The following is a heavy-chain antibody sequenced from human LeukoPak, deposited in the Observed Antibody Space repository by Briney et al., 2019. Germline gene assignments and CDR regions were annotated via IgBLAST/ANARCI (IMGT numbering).Heavy chain of an antibody. J-gene: IGHJ5*02. CDR3: AKDISGYSYGSNWFDP. V-gene: IGHV3-20*04. D-gene: IGHD5-18*01. CDR1: GFTFDDYG. Sequence: GGSLRLSCAASGFTFDDYGMSWVRQAPGKGLEWVSGINWNGGSTGYADSVKGRFTISRDNAKNSLYLQMNSLRAEDTALYYCAKDISGYSYGSNWFDPWGQGTLVTVSS. CDR2: INWNGGST.